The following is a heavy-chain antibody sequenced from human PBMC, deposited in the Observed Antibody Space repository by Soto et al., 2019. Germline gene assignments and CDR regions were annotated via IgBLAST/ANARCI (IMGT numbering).Heavy chain of an antibody. V-gene: IGHV4-61*01. Sequence: SETLSLTCTISGGSVSSGTYYWSWIRQPPGKGLEFIAYIAYSGNTNFNPSLKSRVTIPGDTSKNQFSLKLTSVTAADTAVYYCARGLVFWTGFDPWGQGTLVTVSS. J-gene: IGHJ5*02. D-gene: IGHD3-3*01. CDR1: GGSVSSGTYY. CDR3: ARGLVFWTGFDP. CDR2: IAYSGNT.